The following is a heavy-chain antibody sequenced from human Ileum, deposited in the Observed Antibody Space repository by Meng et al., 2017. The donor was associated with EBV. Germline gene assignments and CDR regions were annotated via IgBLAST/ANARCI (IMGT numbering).Heavy chain of an antibody. V-gene: IGHV3-11*01. D-gene: IGHD2-2*01. CDR3: ATELVPADLLDH. J-gene: IGHJ4*02. CDR1: GFTFSNYY. Sequence: QGQLVASGGGLVKPGGSLRLSCAASGFTFSNYYMNWIRQAPGKGLEWVSFISSTGSTTYYADSVKGRFTISRDNAKNSLYLQMNSLRAEDTAVYYRATELVPADLLDHWGQGALVTVSS. CDR2: ISSTGSTT.